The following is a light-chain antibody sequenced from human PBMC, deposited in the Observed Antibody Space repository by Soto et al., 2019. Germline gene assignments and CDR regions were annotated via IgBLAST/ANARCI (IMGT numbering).Light chain of an antibody. CDR3: QQYGSSGT. V-gene: IGKV3-15*01. Sequence: IVMPQSPATLSVSPGERATLSCRASQSVSSDLAWYHQKPGQAPRLLIYGASTRATGIPARFSGSGSGTEFTLTINRLEPEDFAVYYCQQYGSSGTFGQGTKVDIK. J-gene: IGKJ1*01. CDR1: QSVSSD. CDR2: GAS.